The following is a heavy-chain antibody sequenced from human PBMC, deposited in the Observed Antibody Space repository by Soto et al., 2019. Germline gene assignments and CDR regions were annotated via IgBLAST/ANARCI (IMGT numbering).Heavy chain of an antibody. V-gene: IGHV3-11*01. J-gene: IGHJ4*02. CDR3: ATASVTRWYYFVY. Sequence: QVQLVESGGGLVKPGGSLRLSCAASGFTFSDYYMSWIRQAPGKGLEWVSCISSSGSTIYYADSVKGRFTISRDNAKNSQYLQMNSLRAEDTAVYYFATASVTRWYYFVYWGPGTLVTVSS. CDR2: ISSSGSTI. D-gene: IGHD4-17*01. CDR1: GFTFSDYY.